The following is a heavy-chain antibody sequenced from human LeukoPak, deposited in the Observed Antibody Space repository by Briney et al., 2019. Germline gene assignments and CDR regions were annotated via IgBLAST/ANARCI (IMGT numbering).Heavy chain of an antibody. J-gene: IGHJ4*02. D-gene: IGHD6-19*01. V-gene: IGHV4-59*01. CDR1: GGSISSYY. CDR3: ARGGIAVAGTLGY. Sequence: SETLSLTCTVSGGSISSYYWSWIRQPPGKGLEWIGYIYCSGSTNYNPSLKSRVTISVDTSKNQFSLKLSSVTAADTAVYYCARGGIAVAGTLGYWGQGTLVTVSS. CDR2: IYCSGST.